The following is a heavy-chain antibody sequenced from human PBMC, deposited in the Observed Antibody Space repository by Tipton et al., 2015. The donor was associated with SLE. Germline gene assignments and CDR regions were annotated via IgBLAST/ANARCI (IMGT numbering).Heavy chain of an antibody. CDR3: AREGGVAVAGS. J-gene: IGHJ4*02. V-gene: IGHV4-39*07. CDR1: GGSISSYY. D-gene: IGHD6-19*01. Sequence: TLSLTCTVSGGSISSYYWGWIRQPPGKGLEWIGSIYYSGSTYYNPSLKSRVTISVDTSKNQFSLKLSSVTAADTAVYYCAREGGVAVAGSWGQGTLVTVSS. CDR2: IYYSGST.